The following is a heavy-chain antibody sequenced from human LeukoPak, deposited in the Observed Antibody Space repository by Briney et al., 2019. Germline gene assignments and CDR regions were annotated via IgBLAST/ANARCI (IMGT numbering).Heavy chain of an antibody. V-gene: IGHV1-8*03. CDR1: GYTFTGYY. Sequence: ASVKVSCKASGYTFTGYYMHWVRQTPGQGLEWMGWINPNSGNTGYAQKFQGRVTITRNTSISTAYMELSSLRSEDTAVYYCARGGGLDYYYYYMDVWGKGTTVTVSS. J-gene: IGHJ6*03. CDR2: INPNSGNT. CDR3: ARGGGLDYYYYYMDV.